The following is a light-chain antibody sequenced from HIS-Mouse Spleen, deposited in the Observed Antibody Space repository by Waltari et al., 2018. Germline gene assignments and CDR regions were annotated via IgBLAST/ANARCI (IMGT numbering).Light chain of an antibody. CDR3: SSYTSSSTYV. CDR2: EVS. J-gene: IGLJ1*01. CDR1: SSDVGGYNY. V-gene: IGLV2-14*01. Sequence: QSALTQPASVSGSPGQSLTIPCTGTSSDVGGYNYVSWYQQPPGKAPKLMIYEVSNRPSGVSNRFSGSKSGNTASLTISGLQAEDEADYYCSSYTSSSTYVFGTGTKVTVL.